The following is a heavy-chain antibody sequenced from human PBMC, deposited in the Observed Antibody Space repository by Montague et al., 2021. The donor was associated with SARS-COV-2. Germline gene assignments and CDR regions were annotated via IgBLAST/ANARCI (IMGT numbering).Heavy chain of an antibody. D-gene: IGHD3-22*01. CDR1: GFTFSSYG. V-gene: IGHV3-33*01. Sequence: SLRLSCAASGFTFSSYGMHWVRQAPGKVLEWVAVIWYDGSNKYXXXSXXXRFXISRDNSKNTLYLQLNSLRAEATAVSYCARDGHYYDSSGYYYAPYYYYGMDVWGQGTTVTVSS. CDR2: IWYDGSNK. CDR3: ARDGHYYDSSGYYYAPYYYYGMDV. J-gene: IGHJ6*02.